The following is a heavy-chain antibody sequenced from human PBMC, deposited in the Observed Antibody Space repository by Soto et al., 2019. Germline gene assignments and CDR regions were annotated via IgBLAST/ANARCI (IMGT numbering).Heavy chain of an antibody. CDR3: VRDRRRSNSGIDP. CDR1: GDSISSSNW. CDR2: IYHSGIT. Sequence: QVQLQESGPGLVRPSETLSLSCAVSGDSISSSNWWSWVRQPPGKGLQWIGDIYHSGITNYNPSLRGRVTISVQKSKNQFSLRLNSVTAADTAIYYCVRDRRRSNSGIDPWGQGTLVTVSP. J-gene: IGHJ5*02. D-gene: IGHD3-10*01. V-gene: IGHV4-4*02.